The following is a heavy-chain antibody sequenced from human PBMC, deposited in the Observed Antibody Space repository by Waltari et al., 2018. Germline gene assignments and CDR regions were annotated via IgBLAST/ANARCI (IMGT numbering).Heavy chain of an antibody. CDR2: ISDYNGNT. J-gene: IGHJ5*02. CDR3: ARSRGFYCSSTSCYTENWFDP. Sequence: QVQLVQSGAEVKKPGASVKVSCKASGYTFTSYGISWVRQAPGQGLEWMGWISDYNGNTKYAQKLQGRVTMTTDTSTSTAYMELRSLRSDDTAVYYCARSRGFYCSSTSCYTENWFDPWGQGTLVTVSS. D-gene: IGHD2-2*02. V-gene: IGHV1-18*01. CDR1: GYTFTSYG.